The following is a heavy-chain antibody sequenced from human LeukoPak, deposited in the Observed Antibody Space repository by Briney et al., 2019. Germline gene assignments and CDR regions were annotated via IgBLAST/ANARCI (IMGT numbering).Heavy chain of an antibody. CDR1: GGSISSGAFY. J-gene: IGHJ4*02. Sequence: SQTLSLTCTVSGGSISSGAFYNNWIRQRPGKGLEWIGYIYYTGSTSYNPSLKSRATMSGDTSMNQVSLKLTSLTAADTAVYYCAASSGVTLGRFWGQGTLVTVSS. CDR2: IYYTGST. D-gene: IGHD3-16*01. CDR3: AASSGVTLGRF. V-gene: IGHV4-31*03.